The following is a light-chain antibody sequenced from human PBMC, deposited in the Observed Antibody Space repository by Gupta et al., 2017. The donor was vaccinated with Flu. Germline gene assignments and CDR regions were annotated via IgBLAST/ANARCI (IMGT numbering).Light chain of an antibody. CDR1: QSVSSY. Sequence: EIVLTQSPATLSLSPGERATLSCGASQSVSSYLAWHQQKPGQAPRLLIYDASNRATGIPARFSGSGSGTDFTLTISSREPEDFAVYYCQQRSDWPLTFGGGTKVDIK. J-gene: IGKJ4*01. CDR3: QQRSDWPLT. CDR2: DAS. V-gene: IGKV3-11*01.